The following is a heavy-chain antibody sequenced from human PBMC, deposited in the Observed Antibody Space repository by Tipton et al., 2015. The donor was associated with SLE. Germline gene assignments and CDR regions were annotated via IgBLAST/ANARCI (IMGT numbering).Heavy chain of an antibody. CDR3: AREAMSGYYGMDV. CDR1: GGSISSYY. CDR2: IYYSGST. J-gene: IGHJ6*02. V-gene: IGHV4-59*01. D-gene: IGHD2-2*01. Sequence: TLSLTCTVSGGSISSYYWSWIRQPPGKGLEWIGYIYYSGSTNYNPSLKSRVTISVDTSKNQFSLKPSSVTAADTAVYYCAREAMSGYYGMDVWGQGTTVTVSS.